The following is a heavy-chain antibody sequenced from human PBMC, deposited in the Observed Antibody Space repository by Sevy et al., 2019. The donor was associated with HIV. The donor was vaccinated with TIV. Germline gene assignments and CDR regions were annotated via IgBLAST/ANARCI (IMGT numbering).Heavy chain of an antibody. CDR1: GGSISSSSYY. D-gene: IGHD4-4*01. V-gene: IGHV4-39*01. CDR3: ASDPRDGYTNYDYYYYGMDV. Sequence: SETLSLTCTVSGGSISSSSYYWGWIRQPPGKGLEWIGSIYYSGSTYYNPSLKSRVTISVDTSKNRFSLKLSSVTAADTAVYYCASDPRDGYTNYDYYYYGMDVWGQGTTVTVSS. J-gene: IGHJ6*02. CDR2: IYYSGST.